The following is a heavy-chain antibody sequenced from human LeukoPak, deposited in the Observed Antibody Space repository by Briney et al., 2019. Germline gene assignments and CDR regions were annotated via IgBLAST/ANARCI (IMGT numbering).Heavy chain of an antibody. CDR3: AKPITLTYYYDSSGYGRAFDI. D-gene: IGHD3-22*01. CDR1: GFTFSDYA. V-gene: IGHV3-23*01. Sequence: GGSLRLSCAASGFTFSDYAMSWVRQAPGKGLEWVSAISGSGGSTYYADSVKGRFTISRDNSKNTLYLQMNSLRAEDTAVYYCAKPITLTYYYDSSGYGRAFDIWGQGTMVTVSS. J-gene: IGHJ3*02. CDR2: ISGSGGST.